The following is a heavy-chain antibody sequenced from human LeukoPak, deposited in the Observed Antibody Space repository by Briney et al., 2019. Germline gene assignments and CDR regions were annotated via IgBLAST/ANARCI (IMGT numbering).Heavy chain of an antibody. CDR2: INTDGSST. Sequence: GGSLRLFCAASGFTFSSYWMHWVRQAPGKGLVWVSRINTDGSSTSYADSVKGRFTTSRDNAKNTLYLQMNSLRAEDTAVYYCARDLLLWFGELPGDYWGQGTLVTVSS. CDR1: GFTFSSYW. J-gene: IGHJ4*02. CDR3: ARDLLLWFGELPGDY. D-gene: IGHD3-10*01. V-gene: IGHV3-74*01.